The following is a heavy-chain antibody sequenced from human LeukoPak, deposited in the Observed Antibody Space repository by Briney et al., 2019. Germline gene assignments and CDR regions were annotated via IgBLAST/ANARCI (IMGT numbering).Heavy chain of an antibody. CDR3: ARDRSDFWSGYYYGMDV. CDR2: IYDSGST. Sequence: SETLSLTCTVSGGSIRSSYYYWGWIRQPPGKGLEWIGSIYDSGSTYYNPSLKSRVTISVDTSKNQFSLKLSSVTAADTAVYYCARDRSDFWSGYYYGMDVWGQGTTVTVSS. V-gene: IGHV4-39*07. CDR1: GGSIRSSYYY. J-gene: IGHJ6*02. D-gene: IGHD3-3*01.